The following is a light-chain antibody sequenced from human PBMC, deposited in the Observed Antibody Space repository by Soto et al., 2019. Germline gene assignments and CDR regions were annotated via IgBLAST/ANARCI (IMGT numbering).Light chain of an antibody. V-gene: IGKV3-15*01. Sequence: EIVMTQSPATLSVSPGERATLSCRASQSVGSNLAWYQQKPGQAPRLLIYGASTRATGIPARFSGSGSGTEFTLTIRSLQSEDFAIYFCQQYNNWPPARTFGPGTKVEIK. CDR1: QSVGSN. CDR2: GAS. J-gene: IGKJ1*01. CDR3: QQYNNWPPART.